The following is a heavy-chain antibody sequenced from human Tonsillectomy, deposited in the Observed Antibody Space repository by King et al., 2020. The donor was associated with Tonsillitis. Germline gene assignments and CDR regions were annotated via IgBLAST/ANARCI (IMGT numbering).Heavy chain of an antibody. Sequence: HVQLQESGPGLVKPSQTLSLTCTVSGGSISSGGYYWSWIRQHPGKGLEWIGYISYSGSAYFNPSLKSRVTISLDTSKNQFSLKLSSVTAADTAVYYCASTAPPYYYYYMDVWGKGTTVTVSS. D-gene: IGHD4-17*01. CDR3: ASTAPPYYYYYMDV. V-gene: IGHV4-31*03. CDR1: GGSISSGGYY. CDR2: ISYSGSA. J-gene: IGHJ6*03.